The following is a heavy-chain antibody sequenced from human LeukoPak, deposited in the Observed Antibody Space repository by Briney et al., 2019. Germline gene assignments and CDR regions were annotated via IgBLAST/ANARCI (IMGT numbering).Heavy chain of an antibody. D-gene: IGHD3-22*01. J-gene: IGHJ6*03. Sequence: SETLSLTCTVSGGSISINSYYWGWIRQPPGKGLEWIVSIYYSGGTYYNPSLRSRLTISVDTSKNQFSLKLSSVTAADTAVYYCARGRYYYDSGGYQSPYYYMDVWGKGTTVTVSS. CDR3: ARGRYYYDSGGYQSPYYYMDV. V-gene: IGHV4-39*01. CDR1: GGSISINSYY. CDR2: IYYSGGT.